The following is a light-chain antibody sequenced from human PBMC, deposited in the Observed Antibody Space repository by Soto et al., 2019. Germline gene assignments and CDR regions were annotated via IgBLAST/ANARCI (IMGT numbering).Light chain of an antibody. V-gene: IGLV2-14*01. CDR3: SSYTGSYTLV. CDR2: DVS. CDR1: SSDVGAYNY. J-gene: IGLJ2*01. Sequence: QSALTQPASVSGSPGQSVTLSCTGTSSDVGAYNYVSWYQQHPGKAPKLMIYDVSKRPSGVSNRFSGSKSGNTASLTISGLQAEDEADYYCSSYTGSYTLVFGGGTKLTVL.